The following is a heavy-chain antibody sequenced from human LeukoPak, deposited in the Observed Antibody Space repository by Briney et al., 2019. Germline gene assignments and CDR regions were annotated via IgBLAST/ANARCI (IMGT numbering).Heavy chain of an antibody. CDR2: INSDGSST. J-gene: IGHJ4*02. D-gene: IGHD3-22*01. Sequence: PGGSLRLSCAASGFTFSSYWMHWVRQAPGKGLVWVSRINSDGSSTSYADSVKGRFTISRDDAKNSPYLQMNGLRPEDTAFYYCAKASGYQGPYYFDYWGLGTLVTVSS. CDR1: GFTFSSYW. CDR3: AKASGYQGPYYFDY. V-gene: IGHV3-74*01.